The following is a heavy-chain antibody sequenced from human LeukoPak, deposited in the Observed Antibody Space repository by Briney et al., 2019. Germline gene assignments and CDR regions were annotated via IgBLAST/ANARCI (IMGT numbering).Heavy chain of an antibody. Sequence: GRSLRLSCAASGFTFSSYSMNWVRQAPGKGLEWVAVIWYDGSNKYYADSVKGRFTISRDNSKNMLYLEMNSLRAEDTAVYYCARAPSLRVTIDYWGQGTLVTVSS. V-gene: IGHV3-33*08. CDR2: IWYDGSNK. D-gene: IGHD5/OR15-5a*01. CDR3: ARAPSLRVTIDY. CDR1: GFTFSSYS. J-gene: IGHJ4*02.